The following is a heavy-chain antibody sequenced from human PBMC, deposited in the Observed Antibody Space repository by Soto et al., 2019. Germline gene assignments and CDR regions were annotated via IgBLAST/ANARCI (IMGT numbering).Heavy chain of an antibody. D-gene: IGHD3-10*01. CDR3: AKDRDYPRDYFHY. V-gene: IGHV3-23*01. CDR2: VSPNGQGI. J-gene: IGHJ4*02. Sequence: VGSLRLSCAASGFTLGRYGMSWVRQAPGKGLEWVSAVSPNGQGIYYADSVRGRFTISRDFSKNTVFLHMDSLRAEDTAVYYCAKDRDYPRDYFHYWGQGTLVTV. CDR1: GFTLGRYG.